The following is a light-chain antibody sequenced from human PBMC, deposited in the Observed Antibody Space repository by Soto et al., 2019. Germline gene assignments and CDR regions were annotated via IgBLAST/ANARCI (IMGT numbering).Light chain of an antibody. CDR2: DAS. CDR1: QGIGST. J-gene: IGKJ2*03. CDR3: QQYNDWLYS. Sequence: EIVMAQSPATLSVSPGEGATLSCRASQGIGSTLAWYQHKPGQTPRLLIYDASTRATGVPARFSGSGSGTEFTLTVTSLQSADIAVYYCQQYNDWLYSFGQGTKVDIK. V-gene: IGKV3-15*01.